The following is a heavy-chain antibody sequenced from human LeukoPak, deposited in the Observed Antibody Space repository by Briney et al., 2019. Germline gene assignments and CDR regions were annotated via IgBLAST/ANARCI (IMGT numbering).Heavy chain of an antibody. CDR3: ARESGDYSRMDV. Sequence: PSETLSLTCTVSGDSISSGSYYWSWIRQPAGKGLEWIGRIYGSGRTNYNLSLKSRVTISVDTSKNQFSLRLSSVTAADTAVYYCARESGDYSRMDVWGKGTTVTVSS. J-gene: IGHJ6*03. CDR1: GDSISSGSYY. V-gene: IGHV4-61*02. D-gene: IGHD4-17*01. CDR2: IYGSGRT.